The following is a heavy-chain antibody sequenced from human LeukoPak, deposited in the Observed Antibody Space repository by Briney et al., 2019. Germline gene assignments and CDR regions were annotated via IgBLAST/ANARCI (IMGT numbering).Heavy chain of an antibody. Sequence: ASVKVSCMASGYTFTSYAMHWVRQAPGQRLEWMGWINAGNGNTKYSQKFQGRVTITRDTSASTAYMELSSLRSEDTAVYYCANSGGTEQFDYWGQGTLVTVSS. CDR3: ANSGGTEQFDY. V-gene: IGHV1-3*01. CDR2: INAGNGNT. CDR1: GYTFTSYA. D-gene: IGHD2-21*01. J-gene: IGHJ4*02.